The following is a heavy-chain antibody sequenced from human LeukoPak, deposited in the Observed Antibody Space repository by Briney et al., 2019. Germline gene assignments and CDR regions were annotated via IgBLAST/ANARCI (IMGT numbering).Heavy chain of an antibody. CDR3: AKDDGLLWFGELSTTYGMDV. CDR2: ISGSGGST. CDR1: GFTFSSYA. J-gene: IGHJ6*02. V-gene: IGHV3-23*01. D-gene: IGHD3-10*01. Sequence: PGGSLRLSCAASGFTFSSYAMSWVRQAPGKGLEWVSAISGSGGSTYYADSVKGRFTISRDNSKNTLYLQMNSLRAEDTAVYYCAKDDGLLWFGELSTTYGMDVWGQGTTVTVSS.